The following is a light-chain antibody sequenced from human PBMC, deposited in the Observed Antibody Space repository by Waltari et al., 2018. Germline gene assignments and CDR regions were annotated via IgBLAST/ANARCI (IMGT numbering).Light chain of an antibody. CDR3: QQTSSWPLT. CDR2: DTS. Sequence: EIVLTQSPATLSLSPGQRATLSCRASQSVSINFGGYQQQLRQPPMLLIYDTSNRATGIRDGFSASGFGTDFTLTISSLEPEDFAVYFCQQTSSWPLTFGGGTKVEIK. J-gene: IGKJ4*01. V-gene: IGKV3-11*01. CDR1: QSVSIN.